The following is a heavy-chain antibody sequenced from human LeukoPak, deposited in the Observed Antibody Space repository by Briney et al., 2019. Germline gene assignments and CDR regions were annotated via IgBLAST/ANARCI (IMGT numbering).Heavy chain of an antibody. J-gene: IGHJ4*02. CDR2: ISSRNGDT. Sequence: LSLTCTVSGGSISSYYMSWIRQAPGKGLEWISHISSRNGDTDYADSVKGRVTISRDNSKNSLFLQMNSLTAEDTAVYFCARLRDRTYFDYWGQGALVTVSS. V-gene: IGHV3-11*03. CDR1: GGSISSYY. CDR3: ARLRDRTYFDY. D-gene: IGHD1-14*01.